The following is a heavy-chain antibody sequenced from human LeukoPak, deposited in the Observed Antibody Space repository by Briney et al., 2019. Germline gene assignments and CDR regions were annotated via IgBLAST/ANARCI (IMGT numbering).Heavy chain of an antibody. J-gene: IGHJ6*03. Sequence: GGSLRLSRAASGFTFSHPWMNWVRQAPGKGLEWVGRIKSKTDDVTTDYAAPVKDRFTISRDDSKNTLYLQMNSLKTEDTAVYYCTTAGGSGSLYYYYYYYMDVWGKGTTVTISS. CDR1: GFTFSHPW. CDR2: IKSKTDDVTT. D-gene: IGHD3-10*01. V-gene: IGHV3-15*01. CDR3: TTAGGSGSLYYYYYYYMDV.